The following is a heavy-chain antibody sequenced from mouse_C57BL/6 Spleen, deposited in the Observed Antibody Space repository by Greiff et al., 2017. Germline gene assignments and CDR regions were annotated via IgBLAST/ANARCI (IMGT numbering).Heavy chain of an antibody. Sequence: EVNVVESGGGLVKPGGSLKLSCAASGFTFSSYAMSWVRQTPEKRLEWVATISDGGSYTYYPDSVKGRFTISRDNAKNNLYLQMSHLKSEDTAMYYCARALYYGYAMDYWGQGTSVTVSS. J-gene: IGHJ4*01. V-gene: IGHV5-4*03. D-gene: IGHD2-1*01. CDR1: GFTFSSYA. CDR2: ISDGGSYT. CDR3: ARALYYGYAMDY.